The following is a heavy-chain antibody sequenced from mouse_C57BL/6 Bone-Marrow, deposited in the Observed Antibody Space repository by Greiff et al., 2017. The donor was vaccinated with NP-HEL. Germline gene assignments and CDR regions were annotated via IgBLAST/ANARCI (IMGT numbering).Heavy chain of an antibody. J-gene: IGHJ4*01. D-gene: IGHD1-1*01. V-gene: IGHV1-55*01. CDR2: IYPGSGST. CDR3: ARRSTTVVAHYAMDY. CDR1: GYTFTSYW. Sequence: QVQLKQPGAELVKPGASVKMSCKASGYTFTSYWITWVKQRPGQGLEWIGDIYPGSGSTNYNEKFKSKATLTVDTSSSTAYMQLSSLTSEDSAVYYCARRSTTVVAHYAMDYWGQGTSVTVSS.